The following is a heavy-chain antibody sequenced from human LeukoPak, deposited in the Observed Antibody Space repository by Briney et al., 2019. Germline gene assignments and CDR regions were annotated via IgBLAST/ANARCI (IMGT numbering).Heavy chain of an antibody. J-gene: IGHJ4*02. CDR3: ARDFGGSGSYPTYLDY. V-gene: IGHV4-39*07. D-gene: IGHD3-10*01. CDR1: GGSISSSSYY. CDR2: IYYSGST. Sequence: SETLSLTCTVSGGSISSSSYYWGWIRQPPGKGLEWIGSIYYSGSTYYNPSLKSRVTISVDTSKNQFSLKLSSVTAADTAVYYCARDFGGSGSYPTYLDYWGQGTLVTVSS.